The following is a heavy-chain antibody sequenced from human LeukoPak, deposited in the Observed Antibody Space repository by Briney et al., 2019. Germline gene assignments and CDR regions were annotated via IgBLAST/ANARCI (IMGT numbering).Heavy chain of an antibody. D-gene: IGHD5-24*01. V-gene: IGHV3-48*03. J-gene: IGHJ4*02. CDR2: ISSSGTTI. CDR1: GFTFSSYE. CDR3: AGRGDGNLYYFDH. Sequence: GGSLRLSCAASGFTFSSYEMNWVRQAPGKGLEWVSYISSSGTTIYYADSVKGRFTISRDNAKNSLFLQVNSLRAEDTAVYYCAGRGDGNLYYFDHWGQGTLVTASS.